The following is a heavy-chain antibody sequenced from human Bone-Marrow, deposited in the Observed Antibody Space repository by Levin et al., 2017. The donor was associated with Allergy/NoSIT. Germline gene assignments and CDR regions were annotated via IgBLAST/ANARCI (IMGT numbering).Heavy chain of an antibody. CDR2: FIPLFAVR. Sequence: SVKVSCKASGGTFNTSTITWVRQAPGQGLEWMGGFIPLFAVRKYAPKLQGRVAITADESTRIAYMTLSRLRCEDTAMYYCESESCDPSINMPGSFDGWGQGAMVTVSS. V-gene: IGHV1-69*13. CDR3: ESESCDPSINMPGSFDG. D-gene: IGHD2/OR15-2a*01. J-gene: IGHJ3*01. CDR1: GGTFNTST.